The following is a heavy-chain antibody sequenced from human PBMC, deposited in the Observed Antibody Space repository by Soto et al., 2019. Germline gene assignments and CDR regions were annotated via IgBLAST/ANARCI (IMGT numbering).Heavy chain of an antibody. Sequence: GGSLRLFCAASEFTFTYAWMSWVRQAPGKGLEWVGRIKSKTDGGTTDYAAPVKGRFTISRDESQNTLYLQMNSLKTEDTAVYYCTSLYYGHWGQGTLVTVSS. CDR1: EFTFTYAW. CDR3: TSLYYGH. D-gene: IGHD3-16*02. J-gene: IGHJ4*02. V-gene: IGHV3-15*01. CDR2: IKSKTDGGTT.